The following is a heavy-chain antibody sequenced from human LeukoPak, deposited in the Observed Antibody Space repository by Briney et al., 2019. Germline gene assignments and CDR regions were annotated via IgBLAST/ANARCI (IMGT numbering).Heavy chain of an antibody. Sequence: GGSLRLSCAASGFTFSSYSMNWVRQAPGKGLEWVSSISSSSSYIYYADSVKGRFTISRDNAKNSLYLQMNSLRAEDTAVYYCARDRGSGWYGGYFDYWGQGTLVTVSS. D-gene: IGHD6-19*01. CDR2: ISSSSSYI. J-gene: IGHJ4*02. CDR1: GFTFSSYS. CDR3: ARDRGSGWYGGYFDY. V-gene: IGHV3-21*01.